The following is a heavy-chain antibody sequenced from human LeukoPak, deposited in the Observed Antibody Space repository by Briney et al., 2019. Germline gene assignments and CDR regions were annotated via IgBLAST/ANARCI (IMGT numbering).Heavy chain of an antibody. J-gene: IGHJ5*02. CDR1: GYTFTGYY. CDR3: ARDASGYTNSFDP. CDR2: INPNSGGT. D-gene: IGHD5-12*01. Sequence: ASVKVSCKASGYTFTGYYIHWVRQAPGQGFEWMGWINPNSGGTNYAQKFQGRVTMTRDTSITTAYMDLSSLRSDDTAVYYYARDASGYTNSFDPWGQGTLVTVSS. V-gene: IGHV1-2*02.